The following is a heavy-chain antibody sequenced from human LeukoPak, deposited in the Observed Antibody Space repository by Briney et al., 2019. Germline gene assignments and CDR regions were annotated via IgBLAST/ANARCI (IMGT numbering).Heavy chain of an antibody. CDR1: GFTFSSYA. V-gene: IGHV3-23*01. J-gene: IGHJ3*01. Sequence: GVSLRLSCAASGFTFSSYAMSWVRQAPGKGLEWVSAISGSGGSQYYADSVKGRFTISRDNSKNTLYLQMNSLRAEDTAVYYCAKDLSHYYYGSGSFLNWGQGTMVTVSS. CDR2: ISGSGGSQ. CDR3: AKDLSHYYYGSGSFLN. D-gene: IGHD3-10*01.